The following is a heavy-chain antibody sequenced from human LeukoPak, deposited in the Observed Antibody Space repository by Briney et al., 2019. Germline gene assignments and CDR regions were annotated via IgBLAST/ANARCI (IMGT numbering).Heavy chain of an antibody. D-gene: IGHD5-18*01. J-gene: IGHJ4*02. Sequence: GGSLRLSCAASGFTASSNYMNWVRQAPGKGLEWVSMIYSGGNTFYTDSVKGRFIISRDNSKNTLDLQMNSLRAEDTAVYYCARRGHGYGSPFDYWGQGTLVTVSS. CDR3: ARRGHGYGSPFDY. CDR2: IYSGGNT. V-gene: IGHV3-66*04. CDR1: GFTASSNY.